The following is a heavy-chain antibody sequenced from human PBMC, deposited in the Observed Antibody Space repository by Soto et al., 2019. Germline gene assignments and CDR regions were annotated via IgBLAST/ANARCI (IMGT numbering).Heavy chain of an antibody. CDR3: ARVAYCGGDCYLRGAFDI. CDR1: GGSISSGAYY. D-gene: IGHD2-21*02. V-gene: IGHV4-31*03. J-gene: IGHJ3*02. CDR2: IYYTGSS. Sequence: SETLSLTYTVSGGSISSGAYYWSWIRQHPGKGLEWIGYIYYTGSSYYNPSLKSRVTISVDTSKNQFSLKLSSVTAADTAVYYCARVAYCGGDCYLRGAFDIWGQGTMVTVSS.